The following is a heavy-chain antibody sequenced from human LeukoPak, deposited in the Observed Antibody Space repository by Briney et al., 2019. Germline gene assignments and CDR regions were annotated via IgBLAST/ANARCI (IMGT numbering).Heavy chain of an antibody. CDR3: ARDLKSYYYYGMDV. CDR1: GFTFSSYW. V-gene: IGHV3-7*01. CDR2: IKQDGSEK. Sequence: GGSLRLSCAASGFTFSSYWMSWVRQAPGKGLEWVANIKQDGSEKYYVDSVKGRFTISRDNAKNSLYLQMNSLRAEDTAVYHCARDLKSYYYYGMDVRGQGTTVTVSS. J-gene: IGHJ6*02.